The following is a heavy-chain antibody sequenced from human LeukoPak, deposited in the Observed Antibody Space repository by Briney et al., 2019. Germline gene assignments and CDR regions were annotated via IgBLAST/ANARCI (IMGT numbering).Heavy chain of an antibody. Sequence: PGGSVRLSCAASGFAFISYAISWVRQAPGKGLEWVSNISGSGGTTYYADSVKGRFTISRDNSKNTLYLQMNSPRAEDTAVYYCATTILTSSLDYWGQGTLVTVSS. V-gene: IGHV3-23*01. D-gene: IGHD2-2*01. CDR2: ISGSGGTT. CDR3: ATTILTSSLDY. J-gene: IGHJ4*02. CDR1: GFAFISYA.